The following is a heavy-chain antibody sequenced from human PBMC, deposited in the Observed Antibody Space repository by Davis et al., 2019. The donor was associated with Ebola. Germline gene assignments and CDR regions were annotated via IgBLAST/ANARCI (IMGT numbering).Heavy chain of an antibody. CDR2: IYTSGST. V-gene: IGHV4-4*07. Sequence: PSETLSLTCTVSGGSISSYYWSWIRQPAGKGLEWIGRIYTSGSTNYNPSLKSRVTMSVDTSKNQFSLKLSSVTAADTAVYYCAREGPVLRFLEWLSGWFDPWGQGTLVTVSS. CDR1: GGSISSYY. CDR3: AREGPVLRFLEWLSGWFDP. J-gene: IGHJ5*02. D-gene: IGHD3-3*01.